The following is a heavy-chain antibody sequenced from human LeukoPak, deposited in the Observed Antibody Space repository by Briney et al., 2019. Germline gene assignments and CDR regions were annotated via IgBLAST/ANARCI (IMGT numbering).Heavy chain of an antibody. Sequence: SETLSLTCAVYGGSFSGNYWSWIRQPPGKGVEWIGEINHSGSTNYNTSLKSRVNISVDTSKKQFSLKRSSVTAADTAVYYCARLDIAARPFDYWGQGTLVTVSS. CDR2: INHSGST. V-gene: IGHV4-34*01. D-gene: IGHD6-6*01. CDR1: GGSFSGNY. J-gene: IGHJ4*02. CDR3: ARLDIAARPFDY.